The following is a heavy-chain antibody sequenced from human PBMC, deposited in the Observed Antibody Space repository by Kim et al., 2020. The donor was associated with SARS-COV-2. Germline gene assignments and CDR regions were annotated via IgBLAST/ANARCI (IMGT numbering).Heavy chain of an antibody. V-gene: IGHV4-59*01. Sequence: NYNPTLKSRVTISVDTSKNQFSLKLSSVTAADTAVYYCARRPARGWYFDYWGQGTLVTVSS. J-gene: IGHJ4*02. D-gene: IGHD6-19*01. CDR3: ARRPARGWYFDY.